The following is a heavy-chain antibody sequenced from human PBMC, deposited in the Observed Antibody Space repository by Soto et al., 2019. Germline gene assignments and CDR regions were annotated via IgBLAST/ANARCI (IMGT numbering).Heavy chain of an antibody. Sequence: GGSLRLSCAASGFTFSSYGMHWVRQAPGKGLEWVAVISYDGSNKYYADSVKGRFTISRDNSKNTLYLQMNSLRAEDTAVYYCAGDCISTSCYVFPGPGMDVWGQGTTVTVSS. CDR2: ISYDGSNK. CDR1: GFTFSSYG. CDR3: AGDCISTSCYVFPGPGMDV. V-gene: IGHV3-30*03. J-gene: IGHJ6*02. D-gene: IGHD2-2*01.